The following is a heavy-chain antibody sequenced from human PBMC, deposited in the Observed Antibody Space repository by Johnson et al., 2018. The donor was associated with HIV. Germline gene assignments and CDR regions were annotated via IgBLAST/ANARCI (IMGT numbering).Heavy chain of an antibody. V-gene: IGHV3-23*04. Sequence: MLLVESGGGVVQPGGSLRLSCAASGFTFSSYGMHWVRQAPGKGLEWVSAISGSGGSTYYADSVKGRFTISRDNSKNTLYLQMNGLRAEDTAVDYCAKDEQWLNDAFDIWGQGTMVTVSS. CDR3: AKDEQWLNDAFDI. CDR2: ISGSGGST. J-gene: IGHJ3*02. CDR1: GFTFSSYG. D-gene: IGHD6-19*01.